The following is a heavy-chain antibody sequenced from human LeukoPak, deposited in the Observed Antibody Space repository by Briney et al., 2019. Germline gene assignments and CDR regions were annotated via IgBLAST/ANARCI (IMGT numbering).Heavy chain of an antibody. J-gene: IGHJ4*02. D-gene: IGHD3-10*01. CDR1: GYSISSGYY. V-gene: IGHV4-38-2*02. CDR3: ARVAPMVRGVIMGGYFDY. CDR2: IYHSGST. Sequence: PSETLSLTCTVSGYSISSGYYWGWIRQPPGKGLEWIGSIYHSGSTYYNPSLKSRVTISVDTSKNQFSLKLSSVTAADTAVYYCARVAPMVRGVIMGGYFDYWGQGTLVTVSS.